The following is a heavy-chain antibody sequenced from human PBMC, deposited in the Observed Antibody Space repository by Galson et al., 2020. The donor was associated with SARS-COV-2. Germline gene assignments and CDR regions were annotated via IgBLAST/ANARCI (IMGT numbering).Heavy chain of an antibody. J-gene: IGHJ3*02. CDR2: IYPADSDT. Sequence: GESLKISCKGSGYSFTGSWIGWVRQMPGKGLEWMGIIYPADSDTRYSPSFQGQVTISVDKSTTTAYLQWSSLKASDTAMYYCAKRASSWYVAFDIWGQGTAVTVSS. CDR1: GYSFTGSW. CDR3: AKRASSWYVAFDI. D-gene: IGHD6-13*01. V-gene: IGHV5-51*01.